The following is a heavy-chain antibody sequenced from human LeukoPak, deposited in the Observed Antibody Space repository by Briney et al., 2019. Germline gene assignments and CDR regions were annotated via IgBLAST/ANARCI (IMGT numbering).Heavy chain of an antibody. CDR3: IRDLFDGYSLAY. J-gene: IGHJ4*02. Sequence: WGSLTLTCTASGFSFSSYCMNWVRQAPGKGLEWVSSINSDSSLMFYAESVKGRFTISRDNARNSLYLQMNSLRAEDTAVYYCIRDLFDGYSLAYSSRGALVTVSS. D-gene: IGHD3-22*01. V-gene: IGHV3-21*01. CDR2: INSDSSLM. CDR1: GFSFSSYC.